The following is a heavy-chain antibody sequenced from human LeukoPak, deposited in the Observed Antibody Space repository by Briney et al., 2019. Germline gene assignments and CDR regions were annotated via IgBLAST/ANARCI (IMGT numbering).Heavy chain of an antibody. CDR2: IYYSGST. CDR1: GGSISSYY. Sequence: PSETLSLTCTVSGGSISSYYWSWIRQPPGKGLEWIGYIYYSGSTNYNPSLKSRVTISVDTSKNQLSLKLSSVTAADTAVYYCASQGAAGIDYWGQGTLVTVSP. D-gene: IGHD6-13*01. J-gene: IGHJ4*02. V-gene: IGHV4-59*01. CDR3: ASQGAAGIDY.